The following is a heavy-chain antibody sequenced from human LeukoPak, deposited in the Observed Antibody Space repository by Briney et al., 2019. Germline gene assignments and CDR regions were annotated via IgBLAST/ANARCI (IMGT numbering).Heavy chain of an antibody. Sequence: GGSLRLSCAASGFTFSSYGMHWVRQAPGKGLEWVAFLRYDGTNKYYADSVKGRFTISRDNSKNTLYQQMNSLRAEDTAVYYCAKDKYSSSSVDPFDYWGQGTLVTVSS. CDR3: AKDKYSSSSVDPFDY. CDR1: GFTFSSYG. CDR2: LRYDGTNK. V-gene: IGHV3-30*02. D-gene: IGHD6-6*01. J-gene: IGHJ4*02.